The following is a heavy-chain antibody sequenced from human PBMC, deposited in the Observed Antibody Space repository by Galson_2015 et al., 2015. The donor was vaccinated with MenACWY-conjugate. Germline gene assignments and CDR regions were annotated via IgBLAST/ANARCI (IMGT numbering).Heavy chain of an antibody. CDR2: INSDGSIT. Sequence: SLRLSCAASGFTFSIFWMHWVRHDPGKGLVSVARINSDGSITTYADSVKGRFTISRDNAKNTLYLQMSGLRTDDTAVYYCARIRGQLWPFDYWGQGTLVTVSS. D-gene: IGHD3-10*01. J-gene: IGHJ4*02. V-gene: IGHV3-74*01. CDR3: ARIRGQLWPFDY. CDR1: GFTFSIFW.